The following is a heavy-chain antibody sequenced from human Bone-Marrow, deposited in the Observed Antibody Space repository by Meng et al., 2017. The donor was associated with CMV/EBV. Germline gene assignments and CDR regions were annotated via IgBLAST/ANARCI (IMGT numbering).Heavy chain of an antibody. CDR1: SGSISSYY. CDR2: IYYSGST. D-gene: IGHD2-2*02. J-gene: IGHJ4*02. CDR3: ARTPEYCSSTSCYMDY. V-gene: IGHV4-59*01. Sequence: SETLSLTCTVSSGSISSYYWSWIRQPPGKGLEWIGYIYYSGSTNYNPSLKSRVTISVDTSKNQFSLKLSSVTAADTAVYYCARTPEYCSSTSCYMDYWGQGTLVTVSS.